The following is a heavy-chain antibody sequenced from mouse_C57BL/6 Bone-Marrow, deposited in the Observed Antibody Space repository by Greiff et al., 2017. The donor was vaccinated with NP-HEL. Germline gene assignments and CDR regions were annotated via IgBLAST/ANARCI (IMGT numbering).Heavy chain of an antibody. CDR1: GYTFTDYY. CDR3: ASGGSSLDYAMDY. D-gene: IGHD1-1*01. V-gene: IGHV1-26*01. Sequence: EVQLQQSGPELVKPGASVKISCKASGYTFTDYYMNWVKQSHGKSLEWIGDINPNNGGTSYNQKFKGKATLTVAKSSSTAYMELRSLTSEDSAVYYCASGGSSLDYAMDYWGQGTSVTVSS. CDR2: INPNNGGT. J-gene: IGHJ4*01.